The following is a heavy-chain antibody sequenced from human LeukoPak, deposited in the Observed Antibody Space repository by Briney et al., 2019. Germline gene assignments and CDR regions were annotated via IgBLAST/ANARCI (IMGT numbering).Heavy chain of an antibody. CDR2: ISYDGSNK. J-gene: IGHJ6*02. Sequence: PGRSLRLSCAASGFTFGSYAMHWVRQAPGKGLEWVAVISYDGSNKYYADSVKGRFTISRDNSKNTLYLQMNSLRAEDTAVYYCARVASYRPTITMVRGAPYYYGMDVWGQGTTVTVSS. D-gene: IGHD3-10*01. CDR1: GFTFGSYA. V-gene: IGHV3-30-3*01. CDR3: ARVASYRPTITMVRGAPYYYGMDV.